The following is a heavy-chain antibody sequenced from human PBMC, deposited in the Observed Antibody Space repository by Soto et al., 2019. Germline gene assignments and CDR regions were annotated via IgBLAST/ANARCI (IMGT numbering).Heavy chain of an antibody. V-gene: IGHV3-33*01. J-gene: IGHJ6*02. CDR1: GFTFSSYG. CDR3: ARGYDFWSGPQPNYYYGMDV. Sequence: GGSLRLSCAASGFTFSSYGMHWVRQAPGKGLEWVAVIWYDGSNKYYADSVEGRFTISRDNSKNTLYLQMNSLRAEDTAVYYCARGYDFWSGPQPNYYYGMDVWGQGTTVTVSS. D-gene: IGHD3-3*01. CDR2: IWYDGSNK.